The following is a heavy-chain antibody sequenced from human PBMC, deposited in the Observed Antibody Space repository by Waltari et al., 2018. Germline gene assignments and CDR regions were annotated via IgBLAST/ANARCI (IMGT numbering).Heavy chain of an antibody. CDR2: IKQDGSEN. CDR1: GFTVGSYW. CDR3: ARVFVYGANSGKRPMDV. J-gene: IGHJ6*03. Sequence: EVQMVEYGGGLVQPGGSLRLSCAASGFTVGSYWMTWVRQAPGKGLGWVANIKQDGSENYYVDSVKGRFTISRDDAKNSLYLQMNSLRNEDTAVYFCARVFVYGANSGKRPMDVWGKGTTVTVSS. D-gene: IGHD4-17*01. V-gene: IGHV3-7*01.